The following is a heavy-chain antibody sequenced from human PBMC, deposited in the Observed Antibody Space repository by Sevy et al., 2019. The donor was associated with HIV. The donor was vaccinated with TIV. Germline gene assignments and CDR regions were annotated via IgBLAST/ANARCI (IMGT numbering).Heavy chain of an antibody. CDR3: ARERFSSGWYENWFDP. J-gene: IGHJ5*02. CDR1: GGSISSGGYY. CDR2: IYYSGST. D-gene: IGHD6-19*01. V-gene: IGHV4-31*03. Sequence: SETLSLTCTVSGGSISSGGYYWSWIRQHPGKGLEWIGYIYYSGSTYYNPSLKSRVTISLDTSKNQFSLKLSSVTAAETALYYCARERFSSGWYENWFDPWGQGTLVTVSS.